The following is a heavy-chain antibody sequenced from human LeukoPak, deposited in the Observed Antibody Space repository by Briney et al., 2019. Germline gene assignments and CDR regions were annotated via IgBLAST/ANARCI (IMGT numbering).Heavy chain of an antibody. CDR2: INPNSGGT. D-gene: IGHD5-12*01. CDR3: ASKPWGGYGPLEY. CDR1: GYTFTGYY. Sequence: ASVKVSCKASGYTFTGYYMHWVRQGPGQGLEWVVWINPNSGGTNYAQKFQGRVTMTRDTSISTAYMELSRLRSDDTAVYYCASKPWGGYGPLEYWGQGTLVTVSS. J-gene: IGHJ4*02. V-gene: IGHV1-2*02.